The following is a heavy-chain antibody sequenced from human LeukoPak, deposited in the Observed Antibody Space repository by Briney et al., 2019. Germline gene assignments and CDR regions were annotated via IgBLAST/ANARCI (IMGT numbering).Heavy chain of an antibody. CDR2: FDPEDGET. CDR1: GYTLTELS. V-gene: IGHV1-24*01. J-gene: IGHJ3*02. CDR3: ATEDYATAADAFDI. Sequence: ASVKVSCKVSGYTLTELSMHWVRQAPGKGLEWMGGFDPEDGETIYAQKFQGRVTMTEDTSTDTAYMELSSLRSEDTAVYYCATEDYATAADAFDIWGQGTMVTVSS. D-gene: IGHD4/OR15-4a*01.